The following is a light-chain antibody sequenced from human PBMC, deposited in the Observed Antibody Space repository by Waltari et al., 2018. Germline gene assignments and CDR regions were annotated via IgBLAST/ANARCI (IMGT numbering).Light chain of an antibody. J-gene: IGLJ2*01. CDR2: DVS. Sequence: QSALTQPRSVSGSPGQSVTIPCTGTSSAVGGYHYVSWYQQHPGKAPKRMMYDVSKRPSGVPDRFSSSKSGNTASLTISGLQAEDEADYYCCSYAGSYVVFGGGTKLTVL. CDR3: CSYAGSYVV. CDR1: SSAVGGYHY. V-gene: IGLV2-11*01.